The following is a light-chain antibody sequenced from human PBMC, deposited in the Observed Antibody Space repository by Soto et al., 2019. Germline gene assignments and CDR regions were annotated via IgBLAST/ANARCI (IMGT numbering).Light chain of an antibody. V-gene: IGLV1-51*01. Sequence: QSVLTQPPSVSAAPGQKVTVSCSGSSSNIGNNYVSWYQHLPGTAPKLLISDNARRPSGIPDRFSGSKSGTSATPGITGLQTGDEAHYYCGTWDTSLSAYVFGNGTKVTVL. J-gene: IGLJ1*01. CDR1: SSNIGNNY. CDR3: GTWDTSLSAYV. CDR2: DNA.